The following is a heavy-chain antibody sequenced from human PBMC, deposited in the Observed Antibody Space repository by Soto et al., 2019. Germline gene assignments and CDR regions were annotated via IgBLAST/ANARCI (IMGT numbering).Heavy chain of an antibody. J-gene: IGHJ3*02. Sequence: EVQLLESGGGLVQPGGSLRLYCAASGFTFSSYAMSWVRQAPGKGLEWVSAISGSGGSTYYADSVKGRFTISRDNSKNTLYLQMNSLSAEDTAVYYCRLVVVAAYDAFDIWGQGTMVTVSS. CDR3: RLVVVAAYDAFDI. CDR2: ISGSGGST. CDR1: GFTFSSYA. D-gene: IGHD2-15*01. V-gene: IGHV3-23*01.